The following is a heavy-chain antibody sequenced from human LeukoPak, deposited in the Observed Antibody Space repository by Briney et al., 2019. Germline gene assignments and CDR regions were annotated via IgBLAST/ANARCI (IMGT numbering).Heavy chain of an antibody. CDR2: ISGSGGST. D-gene: IGHD1-26*01. CDR3: AKGQPSYSGSPFDY. J-gene: IGHJ4*02. Sequence: GGSLRLSCAAPGFTFSSYGMSWVRQAPGKGLEWVSAISGSGGSTYYADSVKGRFTISRDNSKNTLYLQMNSLRAEDTAVYYCAKGQPSYSGSPFDYWGQGTLVTVSS. CDR1: GFTFSSYG. V-gene: IGHV3-23*01.